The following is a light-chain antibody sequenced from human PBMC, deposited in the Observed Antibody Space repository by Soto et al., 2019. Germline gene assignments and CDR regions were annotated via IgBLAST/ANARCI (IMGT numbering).Light chain of an antibody. CDR3: QQRSNWPPYT. J-gene: IGKJ2*01. V-gene: IGKV3-11*01. CDR1: KSVSSS. CDR2: DAS. Sequence: EIVLTQSPATLSLSPGERATLSSRASKSVSSSLAWYQQKPGQAPRLLIYDASNRATGIPARFSGSGSGTDFTLTISSLEPEDFAVYYCQQRSNWPPYTFGQGTKLEI.